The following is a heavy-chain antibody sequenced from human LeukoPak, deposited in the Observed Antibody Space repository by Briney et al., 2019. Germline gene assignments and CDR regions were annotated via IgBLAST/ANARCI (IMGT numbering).Heavy chain of an antibody. Sequence: PGGSQRLSCAASGFTFSMYWMSWVRQAPGKGLEWVANIKQDGSEKFYVGSVKGRFTISRDNAKNSLYLQMNSLRAEDTAVYYCARDPSYDILTGYKYAFDVWGQGTMVTVSS. CDR2: IKQDGSEK. D-gene: IGHD3-9*01. CDR1: GFTFSMYW. CDR3: ARDPSYDILTGYKYAFDV. V-gene: IGHV3-7*01. J-gene: IGHJ3*01.